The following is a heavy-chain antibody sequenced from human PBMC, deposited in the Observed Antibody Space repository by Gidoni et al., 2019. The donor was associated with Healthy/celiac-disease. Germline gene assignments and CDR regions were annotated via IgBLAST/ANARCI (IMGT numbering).Heavy chain of an antibody. Sequence: QLQLQESGPGLVKPSETLSLTCTVSGGSISSSSYYWGWIRQPPGKGLEWIGSIYYSGSTYYNPSLKSRVTISVDTSKNQFSLKLSSVTAADTAVYYCARHIVDIVGALFDYWGQGTLVTVSS. CDR3: ARHIVDIVGALFDY. CDR2: IYYSGST. D-gene: IGHD1-26*01. J-gene: IGHJ4*02. V-gene: IGHV4-39*01. CDR1: GGSISSSSYY.